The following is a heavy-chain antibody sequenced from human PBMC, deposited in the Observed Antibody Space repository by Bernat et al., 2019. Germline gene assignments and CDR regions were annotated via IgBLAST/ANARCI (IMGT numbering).Heavy chain of an antibody. J-gene: IGHJ2*01. CDR3: VRGGAVAGNYWYFDV. D-gene: IGHD6-19*01. V-gene: IGHV4-30-2*01. Sequence: QLQLQESGSGLVKPSQTLSLTCAVSGGSISSGGYSWGWIRQPPGKGLEWIGYTYHTGSTYYNPSLKSRVTISVDGSKNQFSPKLNSVTAADTAVYYCVRGGAVAGNYWYFDVWGRGTLVTVSS. CDR2: TYHTGST. CDR1: GGSISSGGYS.